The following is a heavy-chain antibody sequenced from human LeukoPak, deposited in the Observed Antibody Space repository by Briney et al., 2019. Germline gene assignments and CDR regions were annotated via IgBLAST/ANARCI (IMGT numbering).Heavy chain of an antibody. Sequence: ASVKVSCKASGYTFTSYGISWVRQAPGQGLEWMGWISAYNGNTNYAQKLQGRVTMTTDTSTRTAYMELRSLRSDDTAVYYCARVLTYYDILTGYNFDYWGQGTLVTVSS. CDR2: ISAYNGNT. V-gene: IGHV1-18*01. J-gene: IGHJ4*02. CDR3: ARVLTYYDILTGYNFDY. D-gene: IGHD3-9*01. CDR1: GYTFTSYG.